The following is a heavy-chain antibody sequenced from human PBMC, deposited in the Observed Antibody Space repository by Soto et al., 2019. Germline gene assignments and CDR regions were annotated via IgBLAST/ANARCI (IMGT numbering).Heavy chain of an antibody. CDR2: IYQSGST. CDR3: ARGLNTAMDPWHSDS. Sequence: SETLSLTCTVSGDSMSSFTYWTWVRQPPGKGLEWIGEIYQSGSTNYNPSLKSRVTISADKSNNQFSLRLSSVTAADTAVYYCARGLNTAMDPWHSDSSGQGPLVTVSS. J-gene: IGHJ4*02. D-gene: IGHD2-21*02. CDR1: GDSMSSFTY. V-gene: IGHV4-4*02.